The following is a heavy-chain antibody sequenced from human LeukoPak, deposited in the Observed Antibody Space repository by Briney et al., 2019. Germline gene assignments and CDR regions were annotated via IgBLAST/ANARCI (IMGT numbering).Heavy chain of an antibody. CDR2: ISRNSLYM. CDR3: ARDKVGHDFWSGYSDF. CDR1: GFTFGSHA. Sequence: PGGSLRLSCVASGFTFGSHAMNWVRQAPGKGLKWVSSISRNSLYMYYADSLKGRFTISRDNAKNSLYLQMDSLRAEDTAVYYCARDKVGHDFWSGYSDFWGQGTLVTVSS. D-gene: IGHD3-3*01. V-gene: IGHV3-21*06. J-gene: IGHJ4*02.